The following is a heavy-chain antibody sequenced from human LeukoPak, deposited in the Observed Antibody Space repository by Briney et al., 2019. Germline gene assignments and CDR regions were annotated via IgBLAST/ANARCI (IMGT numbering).Heavy chain of an antibody. CDR1: GGSFSGYY. CDR3: ARDFRGPNY. J-gene: IGHJ4*02. V-gene: IGHV4-34*01. CDR2: INHSGST. Sequence: SETLSLTCAVYGGSFSGYYWSWIRQPPGKGLEWIGEINHSGSTNYNPSLKSRVTISVDTSKNQFSLKLSSVTAADTAVYYCARDFRGPNYWGQGTLVTVSS. D-gene: IGHD3-10*01.